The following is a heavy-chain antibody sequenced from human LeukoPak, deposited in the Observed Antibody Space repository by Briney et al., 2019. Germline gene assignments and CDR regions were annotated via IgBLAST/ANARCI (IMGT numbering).Heavy chain of an antibody. D-gene: IGHD1-1*01. CDR1: GFTFSNYW. CDR3: ARDKYMSGHVGSLFDP. Sequence: GGSLRLSCAASGFTFSNYWMSWVRQTPGKGLEWVAEIKQDGSEKNYVDSVKGRFIISRDNTKSSLSQQMNSLRDEDTAVYYCARDKYMSGHVGSLFDPWGQGTLVIVSS. CDR2: IKQDGSEK. J-gene: IGHJ5*02. V-gene: IGHV3-7*01.